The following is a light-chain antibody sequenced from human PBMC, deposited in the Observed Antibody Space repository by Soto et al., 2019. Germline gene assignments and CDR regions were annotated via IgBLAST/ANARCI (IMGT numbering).Light chain of an antibody. CDR2: GAS. V-gene: IGKV3-20*01. J-gene: IGKJ1*01. CDR3: QKYGTSPRT. Sequence: EIVLTESPGTLSFTPGERPTLSFRASQSVSSSYLAWYPRKPGQAPRLLIYGASSRATGIPDRFSVSGSGTDFTLTISRLEPEDFAVYFCQKYGTSPRTCGQGNKVDIK. CDR1: QSVSSSY.